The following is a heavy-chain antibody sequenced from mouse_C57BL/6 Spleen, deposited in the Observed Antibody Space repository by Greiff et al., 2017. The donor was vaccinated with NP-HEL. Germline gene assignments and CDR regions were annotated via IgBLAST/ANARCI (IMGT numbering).Heavy chain of an antibody. D-gene: IGHD2-4*01. CDR2: IRSKSSNYAT. V-gene: IGHV10-3*01. CDR3: VRDDYERDYYAMDY. CDR1: GFTFNTYA. J-gene: IGHJ4*01. Sequence: EVQVVESGGGLVQPKGSLKLSCAASGFTFNTYAMHWVRQAPGKGLEWVARIRSKSSNYATYYADSVKDRFTISRDDSQSMLYLQMNNLKTEDTAMYYCVRDDYERDYYAMDYWGQGTSVTVSS.